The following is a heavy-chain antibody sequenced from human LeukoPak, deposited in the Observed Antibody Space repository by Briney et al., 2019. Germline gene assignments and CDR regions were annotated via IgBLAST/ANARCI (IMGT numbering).Heavy chain of an antibody. CDR3: ARGDYDYLWESYRSPRNAFDI. V-gene: IGHV4-4*07. CDR2: IYTSGST. J-gene: IGHJ3*02. Sequence: SETLSLTCTVSGGSISSYYWSWVRQPAGKGLEWIGRIYTSGSTNYNPSLKSRVTVSVDTSKNQFSLKLSSVTAADTAVYYCARGDYDYLWESYRSPRNAFDIWGQGTMVTVSS. D-gene: IGHD3-16*02. CDR1: GGSISSYY.